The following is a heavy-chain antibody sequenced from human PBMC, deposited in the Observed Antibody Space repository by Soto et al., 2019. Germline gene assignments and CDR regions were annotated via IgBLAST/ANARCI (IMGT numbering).Heavy chain of an antibody. Sequence: PVGSLRLSGVASGFTFAGHAMTWVRQAPGKGLEWVSTISESGATTYYADSVKGRFTISRDNSKNTLFLQLSSLRVEDTALYYCVPGSSGGVGEDRWGQGTLVTVS. V-gene: IGHV3-23*01. CDR3: VPGSSGGVGEDR. CDR1: GFTFAGHA. CDR2: ISESGATT. J-gene: IGHJ5*02. D-gene: IGHD1-26*01.